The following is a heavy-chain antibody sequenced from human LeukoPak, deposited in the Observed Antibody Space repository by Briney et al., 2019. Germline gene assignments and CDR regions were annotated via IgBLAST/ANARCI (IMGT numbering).Heavy chain of an antibody. CDR2: IYYSGST. CDR1: GGSFSSYY. D-gene: IGHD3-3*01. Sequence: SETLSLTCAVYGGSFSSYYWSWIWQPPGKGLEWIGYIYYSGSTNYNPSLKSRVTISVDTSKNQFSLKLSSVTAADTAVYYCARSGIFGVVIPDYYGMDVWGQGTTVTVSS. V-gene: IGHV4-59*01. J-gene: IGHJ6*02. CDR3: ARSGIFGVVIPDYYGMDV.